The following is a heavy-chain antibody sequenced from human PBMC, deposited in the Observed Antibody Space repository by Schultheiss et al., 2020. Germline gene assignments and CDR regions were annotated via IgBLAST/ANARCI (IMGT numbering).Heavy chain of an antibody. CDR1: GFTFSSYW. J-gene: IGHJ4*02. V-gene: IGHV3-23*01. Sequence: GGSLRLSCAASGFTFSSYWMSWVRQAPGKGLEWVSAISGSCGSTYYADSVKGRFTISRDNSKNTLYLQMNSLRAEDTAVYYCAREVVLITAFDYWGQGTLVTVSS. CDR2: ISGSCGST. D-gene: IGHD2-8*01. CDR3: AREVVLITAFDY.